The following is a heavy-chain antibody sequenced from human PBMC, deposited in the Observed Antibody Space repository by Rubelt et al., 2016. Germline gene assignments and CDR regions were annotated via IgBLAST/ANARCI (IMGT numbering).Heavy chain of an antibody. CDR3: ARSDIVATITDY. D-gene: IGHD5-12*01. J-gene: IGHJ4*02. V-gene: IGHV3-48*03. CDR1: GCTFSSYE. Sequence: EVQLVESGGGLVQPGGSLRLSCAASGCTFSSYEMNWVRQAPGKGLERVSYISSSGSTIYYADSVKCRFTISRDNAKNSLYLQMNGLRAEDTAVYYCARSDIVATITDYWGQGTLVTVSS. CDR2: ISSSGSTI.